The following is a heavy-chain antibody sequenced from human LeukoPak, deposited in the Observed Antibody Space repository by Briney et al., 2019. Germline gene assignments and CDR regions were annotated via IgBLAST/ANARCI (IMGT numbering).Heavy chain of an antibody. Sequence: GGSLRLSCAASGFTFSSYEMNWVRQAPGKGLEWVSYISSSSSLIYYADSVKVRFTISRDNARNSLYLQMNSLRAEDTAVYYCATKTGAFDIWGQGTMVTVSS. J-gene: IGHJ3*02. V-gene: IGHV3-48*03. CDR2: ISSSSSLI. CDR1: GFTFSSYE. D-gene: IGHD1-14*01. CDR3: ATKTGAFDI.